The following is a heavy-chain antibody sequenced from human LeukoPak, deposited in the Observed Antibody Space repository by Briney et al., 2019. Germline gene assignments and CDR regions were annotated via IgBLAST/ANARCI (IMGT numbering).Heavy chain of an antibody. V-gene: IGHV3-21*01. Sequence: GGSLRLSCAASGFTFSSYSMNWVRQAPGKGLEWVSSISSSSSYIYYADSVKGRFTISRDNAKNSLYLQMNSLRAEDTAVYYCAKELRYYDSSGYYDDYWGQGTLVTVSS. CDR1: GFTFSSYS. CDR2: ISSSSSYI. D-gene: IGHD3-22*01. J-gene: IGHJ4*02. CDR3: AKELRYYDSSGYYDDY.